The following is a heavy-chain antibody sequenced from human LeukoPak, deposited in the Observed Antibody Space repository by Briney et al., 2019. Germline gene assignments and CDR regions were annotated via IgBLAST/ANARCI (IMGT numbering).Heavy chain of an antibody. V-gene: IGHV4-59*01. Sequence: SETLSLTCSVSGGSMGNFYWSWIRQPPGKGLEWIGYISYSGSTSSNPSLKSRVTMSLDMSKNHFSLNLISVTAADTAVYYCARNPNFWSLDYWGQGVLVIVSS. CDR1: GGSMGNFY. CDR3: ARNPNFWSLDY. J-gene: IGHJ4*02. CDR2: ISYSGST. D-gene: IGHD2-8*02.